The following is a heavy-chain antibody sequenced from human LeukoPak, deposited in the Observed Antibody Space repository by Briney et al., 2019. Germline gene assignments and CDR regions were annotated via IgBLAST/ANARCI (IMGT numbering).Heavy chain of an antibody. V-gene: IGHV3-48*04. CDR1: GITFSLYS. Sequence: GGSLRLSCAASGITFSLYSMNWVRQAPGKGLEWVAFIDKSGGTTYYADSVKGRFTISRDNAKSSLYLEMNSLRAEDTAVYYCGRGHWGLDYWGQGTLVTVSS. CDR2: IDKSGGTT. J-gene: IGHJ4*02. D-gene: IGHD7-27*01. CDR3: GRGHWGLDY.